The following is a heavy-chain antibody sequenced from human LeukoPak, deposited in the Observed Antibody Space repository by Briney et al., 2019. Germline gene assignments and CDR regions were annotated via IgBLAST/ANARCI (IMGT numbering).Heavy chain of an antibody. V-gene: IGHV3-21*01. D-gene: IGHD6-19*01. CDR2: ISSSSNHI. J-gene: IGHJ4*02. Sequence: PGGSLRLSCAASGITLSNAWMSWVRQAPGKGLEWVSSISSSSNHIYYADSVKGRFTISRDNAKNSLYLQMNSLRAEDTAVYYCARGEQWLPTGIDYWGQGTLVTVSS. CDR1: GITLSNAW. CDR3: ARGEQWLPTGIDY.